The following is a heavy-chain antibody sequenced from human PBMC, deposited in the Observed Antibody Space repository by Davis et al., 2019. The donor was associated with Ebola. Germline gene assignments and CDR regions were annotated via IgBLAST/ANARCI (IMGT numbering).Heavy chain of an antibody. Sequence: PSETLSLTCTVSGVSITTSSYYWGWIRQPPGKGLEWIGSIYHTGSTYYSPSLKSRVTISVDTSKNQFSLKLSSVTAADTAVYYCASPSDGYWGQGTLVTVSS. V-gene: IGHV4-39*07. CDR3: ASPSDGY. CDR2: IYHTGST. J-gene: IGHJ4*02. D-gene: IGHD6-6*01. CDR1: GVSITTSSYY.